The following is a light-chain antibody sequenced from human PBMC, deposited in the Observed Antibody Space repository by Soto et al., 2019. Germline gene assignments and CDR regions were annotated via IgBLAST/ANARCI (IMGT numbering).Light chain of an antibody. V-gene: IGKV3-20*01. J-gene: IGKJ4*01. Sequence: EIVLTQSPCILSLHPWERATLSSRASQSVGTSLVWYQQKPGQAPRLLVYGASSRATDIPDRFSGSGSGTDFTLTINRLEPEDFAVYSCQQYGASPLTFGGGTNVDI. CDR2: GAS. CDR3: QQYGASPLT. CDR1: QSVGTS.